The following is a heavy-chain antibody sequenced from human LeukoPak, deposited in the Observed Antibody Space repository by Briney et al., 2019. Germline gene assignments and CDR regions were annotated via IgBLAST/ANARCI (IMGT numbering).Heavy chain of an antibody. CDR3: ARVDEDGFDY. CDR1: GYIFTGYY. J-gene: IGHJ4*02. CDR2: INANSGGT. V-gene: IGHV1-2*02. Sequence: ASVKVSCKASGYIFTGYYMHWVRQAPGQGLEWMGWINANSGGTKYAQKFQGRVTMTRDTSISTAYMELSSLRSDDTAVYYCARVDEDGFDYWGQGTLVTVSS.